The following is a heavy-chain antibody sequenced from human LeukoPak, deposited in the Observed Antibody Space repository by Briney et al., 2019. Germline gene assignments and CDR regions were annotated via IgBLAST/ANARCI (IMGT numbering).Heavy chain of an antibody. Sequence: GGSLRLSCTASGFTFSSHWMHWVRQAPGKGLVWVSRIDGDGSNTRYADSVKGRFTISRDNAKNTVYLQMNNLRAEDTAVYYCTREGEQQSDYWGQGTLVTVSS. V-gene: IGHV3-74*01. CDR2: IDGDGSNT. CDR1: GFTFSSHW. D-gene: IGHD6-13*01. CDR3: TREGEQQSDY. J-gene: IGHJ4*02.